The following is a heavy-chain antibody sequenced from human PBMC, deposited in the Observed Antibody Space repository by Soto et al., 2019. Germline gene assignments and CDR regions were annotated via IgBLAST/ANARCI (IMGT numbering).Heavy chain of an antibody. V-gene: IGHV3-21*01. J-gene: IGHJ4*02. CDR1: GFTFSSYS. D-gene: IGHD3-10*01. CDR2: ISSSSSYI. CDR3: ARDGEPPENLLWFGELLVGFDY. Sequence: GGSLRLSCAASGFTFSSYSMNWVRQAPGKGLEWVSSISSSSSYIYYADSVKGRFTISRDNAKNSLYLQMNSLRAEDTAVYYCARDGEPPENLLWFGELLVGFDYWGQGTLVTVSS.